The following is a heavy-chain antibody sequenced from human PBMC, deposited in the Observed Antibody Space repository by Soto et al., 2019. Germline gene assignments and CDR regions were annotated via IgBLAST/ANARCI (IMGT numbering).Heavy chain of an antibody. Sequence: PWGSLRISCTVSGFAFNNYGINWVRQAPGKGLDWVSSISKSDYTYYSDSVKGRFTISRDNAKNSVSLQMNTLRVEDTAVYYCAREDSIIITAVSDFWGQGTLVTVSS. J-gene: IGHJ4*02. CDR1: GFAFNNYG. CDR3: AREDSIIITAVSDF. D-gene: IGHD3-22*01. CDR2: ISKSDYT. V-gene: IGHV3-21*01.